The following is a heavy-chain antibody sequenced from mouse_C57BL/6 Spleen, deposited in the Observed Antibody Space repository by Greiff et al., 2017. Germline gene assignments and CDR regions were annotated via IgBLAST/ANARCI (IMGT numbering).Heavy chain of an antibody. CDR2: IDPSDSYT. CDR3: ARRDVMDY. J-gene: IGHJ4*01. CDR1: GYTFTSYW. Sequence: QVQLQQPGAELVMPGASVKLSCKASGYTFTSYWMHWVKQRPGQGLEWIGEIDPSDSYTNYNQKFKGKSTLTVDKSSSTAYMQLSSLTSEASAVYYCARRDVMDYWGQGTSVTVSS. V-gene: IGHV1-69*01.